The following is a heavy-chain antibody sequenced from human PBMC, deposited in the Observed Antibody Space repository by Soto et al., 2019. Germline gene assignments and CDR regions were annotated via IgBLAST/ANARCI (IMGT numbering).Heavy chain of an antibody. J-gene: IGHJ5*02. D-gene: IGHD2-15*01. CDR1: GFTFSSSA. Sequence: GASVKVSCKTSGFTFSSSAVHWVRQARGHRLQWIGWIDVGSANANYAHMLQERVTISRDMSTSTAYMELTSVTAADTAVYYCARDLVAEAATPPNWFDPWGQGTLVTVSS. CDR2: IDVGSANA. V-gene: IGHV1-58*01. CDR3: ARDLVAEAATPPNWFDP.